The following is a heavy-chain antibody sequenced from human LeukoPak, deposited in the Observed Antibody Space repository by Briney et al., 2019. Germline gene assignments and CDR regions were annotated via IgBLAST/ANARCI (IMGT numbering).Heavy chain of an antibody. J-gene: IGHJ4*02. CDR1: GGSISSGGYY. CDR2: IYHSGST. D-gene: IGHD5-18*01. Sequence: SETLSLTCTVSGGSISSGGYYWSWVRQPPGKGLEWIGEIYHSGSTNYNPSLKSRVTISVDKSKNQFSLKLSSVTAADTAVYYCASLLGYSYGYVRYYFDYWGQGTLVTVSS. V-gene: IGHV4-39*07. CDR3: ASLLGYSYGYVRYYFDY.